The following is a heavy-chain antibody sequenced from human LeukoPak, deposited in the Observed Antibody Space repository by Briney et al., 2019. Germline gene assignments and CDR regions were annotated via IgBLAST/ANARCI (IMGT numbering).Heavy chain of an antibody. J-gene: IGHJ5*02. CDR2: IIPIFGKA. Sequence: SSVKVSCKASGCTFIRYAISWVRQAPGQGLEWMGGIIPIFGKANYAQKLQGRVTITADESTSTAYMELSSLRSEDTAVYYCARDSGYGDYGRFDPWGQGTLVTVSS. CDR1: GCTFIRYA. D-gene: IGHD4-17*01. V-gene: IGHV1-69*13. CDR3: ARDSGYGDYGRFDP.